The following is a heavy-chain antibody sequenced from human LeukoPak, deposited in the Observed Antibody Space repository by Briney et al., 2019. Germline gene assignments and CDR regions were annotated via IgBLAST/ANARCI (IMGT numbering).Heavy chain of an antibody. CDR3: AKDLVAYSYGYAGRSNFDY. J-gene: IGHJ4*02. Sequence: GGSPRLSCAASGFTFNSYWMNWVRQAPGKGLEWVSGISGSGGSTYYADSVKGHFTISRDNSKNTLYLQMNSLRAEDTAIYYCAKDLVAYSYGYAGRSNFDYWGQGTLVTVSS. D-gene: IGHD5-18*01. CDR1: GFTFNSYW. V-gene: IGHV3-23*01. CDR2: ISGSGGST.